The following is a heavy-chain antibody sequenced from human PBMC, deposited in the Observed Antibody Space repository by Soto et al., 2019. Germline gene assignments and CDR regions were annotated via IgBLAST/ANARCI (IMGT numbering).Heavy chain of an antibody. CDR3: AKDEQHGEAYWGGGYLYLMDV. CDR1: GLTFNSYA. V-gene: IGHV3-23*01. CDR2: ISASGGTT. D-gene: IGHD1-26*01. Sequence: PGGSLRLSCAASGLTFNSYAMSWVRQAPGKGLEWVSGISASGGTTYFADSVKGRFTISRDNSKNTLYLQMNSLRAGDTAVYYCAKDEQHGEAYWGGGYLYLMDVWGPGTTVTVSS. J-gene: IGHJ6*02.